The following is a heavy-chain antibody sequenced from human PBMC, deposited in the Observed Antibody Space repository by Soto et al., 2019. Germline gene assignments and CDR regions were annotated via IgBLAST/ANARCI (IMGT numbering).Heavy chain of an antibody. CDR1: GFTFSSYA. D-gene: IGHD6-13*01. J-gene: IGHJ4*02. Sequence: VQLLDSGGGLVQPGGSLRLSCAASGFTFSSYAMGWVRQAPGKGLEWVSGISSTGGTADYADSVKGRFTISRDNSRNQMNLQMRSLRAYDTAIYYCVKDRWNVAAAEVFDSWGQGTLVTVSS. CDR2: ISSTGGTA. CDR3: VKDRWNVAAAEVFDS. V-gene: IGHV3-23*01.